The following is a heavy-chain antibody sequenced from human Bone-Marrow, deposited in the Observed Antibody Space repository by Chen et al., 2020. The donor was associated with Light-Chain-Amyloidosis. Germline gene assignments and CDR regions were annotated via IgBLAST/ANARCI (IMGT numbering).Heavy chain of an antibody. Sequence: EVQLLESGGGLVQPGGSMRLSCAAAGFNFSSYAMTWVRQAPGKGLEWVSAISGSGGSTYYADSVKGRFTISRDNSKNTLYLQMNSLRAEDTAVYYCAKDRGYYDSSGYPATYFDYWGQGTLVTVSS. CDR1: GFNFSSYA. V-gene: IGHV3-23*01. CDR2: ISGSGGST. J-gene: IGHJ4*02. D-gene: IGHD3-22*01. CDR3: AKDRGYYDSSGYPATYFDY.